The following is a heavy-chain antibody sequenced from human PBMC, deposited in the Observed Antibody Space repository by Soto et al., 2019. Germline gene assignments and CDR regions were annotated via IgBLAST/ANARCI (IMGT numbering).Heavy chain of an antibody. J-gene: IGHJ3*02. CDR3: ARGISYYYFPDAFDI. V-gene: IGHV4-31*03. CDR2: IYYSGST. CDR1: GGSISSGGYY. Sequence: SETLSLTCTVSGGSISSGGYYWSWIRQHPGKGLEWIGYIYYSGSTYYNPSLKSRVTISVDTSKNQFSLKLSSVTTADTAVYYCARGISYYYFPDAFDIWGQGTMVTVSS. D-gene: IGHD3-22*01.